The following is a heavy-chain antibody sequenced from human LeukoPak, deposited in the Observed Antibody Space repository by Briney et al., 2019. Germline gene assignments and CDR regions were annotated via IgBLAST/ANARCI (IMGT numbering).Heavy chain of an antibody. CDR1: GFTFSSYS. CDR2: ISSSSSTI. D-gene: IGHD3-3*01. J-gene: IGHJ4*02. CDR3: ARSHYDFWSGYYTRGGFDY. Sequence: GGSLRLSCAASGFTFSSYSMNWVRQAPGKGLEWVSYISSSSSTIYYADSVKGRFTISRDNAKNSLYLQMNSLRAEDTAVYYCARSHYDFWSGYYTRGGFDYWGQGTLVTVSS. V-gene: IGHV3-48*04.